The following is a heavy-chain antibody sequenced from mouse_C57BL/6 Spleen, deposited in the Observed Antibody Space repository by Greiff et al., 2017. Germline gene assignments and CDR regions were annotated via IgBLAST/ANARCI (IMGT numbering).Heavy chain of an antibody. D-gene: IGHD1-1*01. CDR3: TRSPYYYGSSYWYFDV. CDR1: GFTFSSYA. Sequence: EVKLVESGEGLVKPGGSLKLSCAASGFTFSSYAMSWVRQTPEKRLEWVAYISGGGDYIYYADTVKGRFTISRDNATNTMYMQMSSLKSEDTDMYYGTRSPYYYGSSYWYFDVWGTGTTGTVSS. V-gene: IGHV5-9-1*02. CDR2: ISGGGDYI. J-gene: IGHJ1*03.